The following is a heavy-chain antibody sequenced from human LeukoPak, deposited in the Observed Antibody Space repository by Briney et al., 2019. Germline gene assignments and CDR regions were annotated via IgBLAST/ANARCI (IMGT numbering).Heavy chain of an antibody. CDR2: INHSGST. CDR3: ARGTPSRNYGDY. V-gene: IGHV4-38-2*01. Sequence: KPSETLSLTCAVSGYSISSGYYWGWIRQPPGKGLEWIGEINHSGSTNYNPSLKSRVTISVDTSKNQFSLKLSSVTAADTAVYYCARGTPSRNYGDYWGQGTLVTVSS. J-gene: IGHJ4*02. D-gene: IGHD1-1*01. CDR1: GYSISSGYY.